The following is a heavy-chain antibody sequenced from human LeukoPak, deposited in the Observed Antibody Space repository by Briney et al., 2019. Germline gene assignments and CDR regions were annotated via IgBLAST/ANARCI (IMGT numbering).Heavy chain of an antibody. CDR2: ISGSALST. Sequence: GGSLRLSCAASGFTFSSYAMSWVRQAPGKGLEWVSAISGSALSTYYADSVKGRFTISRDNSKNTLYLQMNSLRAEGTAVYYCAREGNDYGGVDAFDIWGQGTMVTVSS. D-gene: IGHD4-17*01. V-gene: IGHV3-23*01. CDR1: GFTFSSYA. J-gene: IGHJ3*02. CDR3: AREGNDYGGVDAFDI.